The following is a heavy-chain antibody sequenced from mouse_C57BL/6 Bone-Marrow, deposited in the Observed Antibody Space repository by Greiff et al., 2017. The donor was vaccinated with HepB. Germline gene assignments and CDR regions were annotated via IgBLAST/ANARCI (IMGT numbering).Heavy chain of an antibody. V-gene: IGHV1-74*01. CDR2: IHPSDSDT. D-gene: IGHD3-2*02. Sequence: QVQLQHPGAELVKPGASVKVSCKASGYTFTSYWMHWVKQRPGQGLEWIGRIHPSDSDTNYNQKFKGKATLTVDKSSSTAYMQLSSLTSEDSAVYYCAIMVDSSGYVYYAMDYWGQGTSVTVSS. CDR3: AIMVDSSGYVYYAMDY. CDR1: GYTFTSYW. J-gene: IGHJ4*01.